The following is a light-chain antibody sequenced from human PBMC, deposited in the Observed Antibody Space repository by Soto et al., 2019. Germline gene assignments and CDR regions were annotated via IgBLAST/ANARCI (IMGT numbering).Light chain of an antibody. CDR2: DAS. CDR1: QGISSA. V-gene: IGKV1-13*02. CDR3: QQCNSWPQWT. J-gene: IGKJ1*01. Sequence: AIQLTQSPSSLSASVGDRVTITCRASQGISSALAWYQQKPGKAPKLLIYDASSLESGVPSRFSGSGSGTEFTLTISSLQPEDFATYYCQQCNSWPQWTFGQGTKVDIK.